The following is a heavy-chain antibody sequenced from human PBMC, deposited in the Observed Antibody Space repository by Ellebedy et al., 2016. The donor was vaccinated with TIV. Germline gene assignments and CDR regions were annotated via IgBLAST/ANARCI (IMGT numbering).Heavy chain of an antibody. V-gene: IGHV1-18*01. CDR2: ISAYNGNT. CDR3: ARVSVSGYCSSTSCYSSGDY. Sequence: ASVKVSCXASGYTFTSYGISWVRQAPGQGLEWMGWISAYNGNTNYAQKLQGRVTMTTDTSTSTAYMELRSLRSDDTAVYYCARVSVSGYCSSTSCYSSGDYWGQGTLVTVSS. CDR1: GYTFTSYG. J-gene: IGHJ4*02. D-gene: IGHD2-2*02.